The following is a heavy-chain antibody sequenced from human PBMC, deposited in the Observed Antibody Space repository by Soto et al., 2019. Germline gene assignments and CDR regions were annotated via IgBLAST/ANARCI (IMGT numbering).Heavy chain of an antibody. J-gene: IGHJ6*02. CDR2: ISGYNGDT. CDR3: AKNGQPPYYYYGLDV. CDR1: GYTFTRYG. D-gene: IGHD2-8*01. Sequence: GASVKVSCKASGYTFTRYGISWVRQAPGQGLEWMGWISGYNGDTNYAQKFQDRVSMTIDTSTGTAYMXXRSLTSDDTAIYYCAKNGQPPYYYYGLDVWGQGTKVTVSS. V-gene: IGHV1-18*01.